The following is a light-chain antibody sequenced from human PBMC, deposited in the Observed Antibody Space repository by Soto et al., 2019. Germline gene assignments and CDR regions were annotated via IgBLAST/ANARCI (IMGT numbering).Light chain of an antibody. J-gene: IGKJ4*01. CDR2: NAS. V-gene: IGKV1-17*01. Sequence: IQMTQSPSSSSASVGDRVTITCRASQGIRSDLGWYQQKPGEVPRLLIYNASTLQSGVPSRFSGSASGAVFTLTISSLQPEDSATYYCLQHNSYPLTFGGGTKVEIK. CDR1: QGIRSD. CDR3: LQHNSYPLT.